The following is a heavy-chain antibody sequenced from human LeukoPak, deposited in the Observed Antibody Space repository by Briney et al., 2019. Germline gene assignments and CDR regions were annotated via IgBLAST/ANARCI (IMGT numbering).Heavy chain of an antibody. D-gene: IGHD1-26*01. CDR1: GFTFSIYA. CDR3: AKGGSYLI. V-gene: IGHV3-23*01. Sequence: SGGSLRLSCAASGFTFSIYAMNWVRQAPGKGLEWVSGINWNGGSTGYADSVKGRFTISRDNSKNTLYLQMNSLRAEDTAVYYCAKGGSYLIWGQGTMVTVSS. J-gene: IGHJ3*02. CDR2: INWNGGST.